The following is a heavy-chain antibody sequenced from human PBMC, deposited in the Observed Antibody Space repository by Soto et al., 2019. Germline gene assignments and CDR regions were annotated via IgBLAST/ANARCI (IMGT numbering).Heavy chain of an antibody. CDR1: GFTFSSYG. D-gene: IGHD5-12*01. CDR3: AKDLSLLVDIEATTLDY. CDR2: ISYDGSNK. J-gene: IGHJ4*02. Sequence: QVQLVESGGGVVQPGRSLRLSCAASGFTFSSYGMHWVRQAPGKGLEWVAVISYDGSNKYYADSVKGRFTISRDNSKNTLYLQMNSLRAEDTAVYYCAKDLSLLVDIEATTLDYWGQGTLVTVSS. V-gene: IGHV3-30*18.